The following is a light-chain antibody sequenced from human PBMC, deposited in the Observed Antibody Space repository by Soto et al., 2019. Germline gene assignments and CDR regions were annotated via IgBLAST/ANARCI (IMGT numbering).Light chain of an antibody. V-gene: IGLV2-14*01. CDR1: SSDVGSYTY. CDR2: DVN. Sequence: QSALTQPASVSGSPGQSITISCTGTSSDVGSYTYVSWYQQHPGKAPKLMIYDVNNRPSGVSNRFSGSKSGSTASLTISGRQAEDEADYYCTSYTSSNTLEVVFGGGTQLTVL. CDR3: TSYTSSNTLEVV. J-gene: IGLJ2*01.